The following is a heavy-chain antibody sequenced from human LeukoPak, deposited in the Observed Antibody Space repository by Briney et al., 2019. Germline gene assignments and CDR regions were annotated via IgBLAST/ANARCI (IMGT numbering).Heavy chain of an antibody. CDR3: AKTPSLWWFDP. V-gene: IGHV3-23*01. D-gene: IGHD3-16*02. Sequence: GGSLRLSCAASGFTFNTYAMSWVRQAPGKGLEWVSSISGSGGSTYYADSVKGRFTISRDNSNNTLYLQINSLRAEDPAVYYCAKTPSLWWFDPWGQGTLVTVSS. CDR1: GFTFNTYA. J-gene: IGHJ5*02. CDR2: ISGSGGST.